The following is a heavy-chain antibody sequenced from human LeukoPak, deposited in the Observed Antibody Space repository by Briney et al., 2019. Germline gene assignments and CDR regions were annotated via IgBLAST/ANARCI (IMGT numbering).Heavy chain of an antibody. D-gene: IGHD3-22*01. CDR1: GDSISSSNYY. J-gene: IGHJ4*02. Sequence: SETLSLTCTVSGDSISSSNYYWAWIRQPPGKGLEWIGSIFYSGTTYYSSSLKSRVTMSVDTSKTQFSLKLSSVTAADTAVYYCAIQGYYDSRGPPLDYWGQGTLVTVSS. V-gene: IGHV4-39*07. CDR2: IFYSGTT. CDR3: AIQGYYDSRGPPLDY.